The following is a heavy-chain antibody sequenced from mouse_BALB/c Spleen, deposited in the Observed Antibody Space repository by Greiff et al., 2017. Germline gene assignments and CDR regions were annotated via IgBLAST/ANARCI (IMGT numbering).Heavy chain of an antibody. Sequence: EVNVVESGGGLVKPGGSLKLSCAASGFTFSSYAMSWVRQTPEKRLEWVATISSGGSYTYYPDSVKGRFTISRDNAKNTLYLQMSSLRSEDTAMYYCARTGYFDYWGQGTTLTVSS. CDR3: ARTGYFDY. D-gene: IGHD4-1*01. CDR1: GFTFSSYA. V-gene: IGHV5-9-3*01. J-gene: IGHJ2*01. CDR2: ISSGGSYT.